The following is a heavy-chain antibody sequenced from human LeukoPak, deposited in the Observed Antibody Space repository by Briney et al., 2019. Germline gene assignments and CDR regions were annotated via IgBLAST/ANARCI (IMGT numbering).Heavy chain of an antibody. J-gene: IGHJ3*02. D-gene: IGHD3-22*01. CDR2: IYYSGST. V-gene: IGHV4-31*03. CDR3: ARARITMIVVAFDI. Sequence: SETLSLTCTVSGGSISSGGYYWSWIRQHPGKGLEWIGYIYYSGSTYYNPSLKSRVTISVDTSKNQFSLKLSSVTAADTAVYYCARARITMIVVAFDIWGQGTIVTVSS. CDR1: GGSISSGGYY.